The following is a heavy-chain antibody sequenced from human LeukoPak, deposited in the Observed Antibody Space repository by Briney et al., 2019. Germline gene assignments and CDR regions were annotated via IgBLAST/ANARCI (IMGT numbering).Heavy chain of an antibody. CDR1: GGSFSGYY. CDR3: ARHDTTSGSYYRRRTRFDP. Sequence: PSETLSLTCAVYGGSFSGYYWSWIRQFPGKGLEWIGEINHSGSTNYNPSLKSRVTISVDTSKNQFSLKLSSVTAADTAVFYCARHDTTSGSYYRRRTRFDPWGQGTLVTVSS. CDR2: INHSGST. D-gene: IGHD3-10*01. V-gene: IGHV4-34*01. J-gene: IGHJ5*02.